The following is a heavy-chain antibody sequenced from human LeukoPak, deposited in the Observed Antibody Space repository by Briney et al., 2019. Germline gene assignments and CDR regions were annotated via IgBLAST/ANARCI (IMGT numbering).Heavy chain of an antibody. D-gene: IGHD3-22*01. Sequence: ASVKVSCKASGYTFTDYYMHWVRQAPGQRLEWMGWINPNSGATNYAQKFQGRVTMTRDTSISTAYMELRRLRSDDTAVYLCARDQNYFDTTTYYGPDYWGQGTLVTVSS. J-gene: IGHJ4*02. V-gene: IGHV1-2*02. CDR3: ARDQNYFDTTTYYGPDY. CDR2: INPNSGAT. CDR1: GYTFTDYY.